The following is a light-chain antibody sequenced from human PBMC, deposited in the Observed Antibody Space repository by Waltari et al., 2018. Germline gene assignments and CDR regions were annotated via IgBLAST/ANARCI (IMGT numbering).Light chain of an antibody. CDR3: QVWDSSSDHPGV. CDR2: DDS. V-gene: IGLV3-21*03. CDR1: NIGSKS. Sequence: SYVLTQPPSVSVAPGKTARITCGGTNIGSKSVHWHQQKPGQATVLVVYDDSDRPSGIPERFSGSNSGNTATLTISRVEAGDEADYYCQVWDSSSDHPGVFGGGTKLTVL. J-gene: IGLJ2*01.